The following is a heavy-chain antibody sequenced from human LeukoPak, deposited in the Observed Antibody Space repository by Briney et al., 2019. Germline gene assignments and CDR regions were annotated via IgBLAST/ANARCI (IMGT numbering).Heavy chain of an antibody. D-gene: IGHD1-26*01. CDR1: GGSISSYY. CDR2: FYSTGST. CDR3: ARDQYSGSLDS. J-gene: IGHJ4*02. V-gene: IGHV4-4*07. Sequence: PSETLSLTCTVSGGSISSYYWTWIRQPAGKGLEWIGRFYSTGSTNYNPSLKSRVTMSVDTSKNQFSLKLSSVTAADTAVYSCARDQYSGSLDSWGQGPLAPVSS.